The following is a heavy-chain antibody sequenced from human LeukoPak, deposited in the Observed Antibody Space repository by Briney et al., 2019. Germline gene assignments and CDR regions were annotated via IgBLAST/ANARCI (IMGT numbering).Heavy chain of an antibody. CDR3: ARVRIYYFDY. Sequence: PGGSLRLSCAASGFTFSSHSMNWVRQAPGKGLEWVSYISGSGSSIYYADSVKGRFTISRDNAKNSLYLQMNSLRAEDTAVYYCARVRIYYFDYWGQGTLVTVSS. J-gene: IGHJ4*02. D-gene: IGHD2-15*01. CDR1: GFTFSSHS. V-gene: IGHV3-48*01. CDR2: ISGSGSSI.